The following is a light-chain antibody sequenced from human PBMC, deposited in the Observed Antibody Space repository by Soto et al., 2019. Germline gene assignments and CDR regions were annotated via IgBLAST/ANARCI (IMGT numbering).Light chain of an antibody. CDR1: QSVSSF. CDR2: DAS. CDR3: QQRHMWPIT. V-gene: IGKV3-11*01. Sequence: EVVLTQSPDTLSLSPGEIATLSFRASQSVSSFLAWYQQKPGQAPRLLIYDASTRATGIPPRFSGSGSGTDFTLTISSLEPEDSAVYYCQQRHMWPITFGQGTRLEIK. J-gene: IGKJ5*01.